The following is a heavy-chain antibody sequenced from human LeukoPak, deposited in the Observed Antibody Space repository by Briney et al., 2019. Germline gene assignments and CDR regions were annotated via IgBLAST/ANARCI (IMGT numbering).Heavy chain of an antibody. CDR3: ARAIVATGYYMDV. D-gene: IGHD5-12*01. Sequence: GGSLRLSCAASGFTFSSYGMHWVRQAPGKGLEWVAVIWYDGSDKYYADSVKGRFTISRDNSKNTLYLQMNSLRAEDTAVYYCARAIVATGYYMDVWGKGTTVTVSS. J-gene: IGHJ6*03. CDR1: GFTFSSYG. CDR2: IWYDGSDK. V-gene: IGHV3-33*01.